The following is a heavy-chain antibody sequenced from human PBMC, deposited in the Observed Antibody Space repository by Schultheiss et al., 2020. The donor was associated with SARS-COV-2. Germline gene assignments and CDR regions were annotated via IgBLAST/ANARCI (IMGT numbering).Heavy chain of an antibody. CDR1: GFTFSSYS. V-gene: IGHV3-21*01. D-gene: IGHD3-16*01. CDR2: ISSSSSYI. J-gene: IGHJ3*02. Sequence: GGSLRLSCAASGFTFSSYSMNWVRQAPGKGLEWVSSISSSSSYIYYADSVKGRFTISRDNAKNSLYLQMNSLRTEDTAVYYCARSWGELPNACDIWGQGTMVTVSS. CDR3: ARSWGELPNACDI.